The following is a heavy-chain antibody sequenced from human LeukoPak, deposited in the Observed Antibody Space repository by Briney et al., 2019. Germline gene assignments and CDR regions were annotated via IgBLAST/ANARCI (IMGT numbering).Heavy chain of an antibody. Sequence: PSETLSLTCTVSGDSISTYYWSWIRQPPGKGLEWIGCICNSGGTNYNPSLKSRVTISVDTSKNQFSLNLSSVTAADTAVYYCAKAGRPNNSGWYRWFDPWGQGTLVTVSS. D-gene: IGHD6-19*01. CDR2: ICNSGGT. CDR1: GDSISTYY. J-gene: IGHJ5*02. CDR3: AKAGRPNNSGWYRWFDP. V-gene: IGHV4-4*09.